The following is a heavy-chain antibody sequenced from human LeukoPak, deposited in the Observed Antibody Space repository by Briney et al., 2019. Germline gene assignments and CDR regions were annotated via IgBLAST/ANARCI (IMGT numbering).Heavy chain of an antibody. Sequence: GGSLRLSCAASGFTFSSYEMSWVRQAPGKGLEWVSYISSSSSYIYYADSVKGRFTISRDNAKNSLYLQMNSLRAEDTAVYYCARGATVTTSSLDPWGQGTLVTVSS. V-gene: IGHV3-21*01. CDR1: GFTFSSYE. CDR3: ARGATVTTSSLDP. CDR2: ISSSSSYI. D-gene: IGHD4-17*01. J-gene: IGHJ5*02.